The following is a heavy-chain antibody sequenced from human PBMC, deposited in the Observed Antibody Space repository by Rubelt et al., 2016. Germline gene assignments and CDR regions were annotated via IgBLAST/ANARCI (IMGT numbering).Heavy chain of an antibody. CDR2: IYYSGST. Sequence: QLQLQESGPGLVKPSETLSLTCTVSGGSISSSSYYWGWIRQPPGKGLEWIGSIYYSGSTYYNPSLKSRVTISVDTSKNQFSLKLSSVTAADTAVYYCARHHGELLRNYFDYWGQGTLVTVSS. CDR1: GGSISSSSYY. CDR3: ARHHGELLRNYFDY. V-gene: IGHV4-39*01. D-gene: IGHD1-26*01. J-gene: IGHJ4*02.